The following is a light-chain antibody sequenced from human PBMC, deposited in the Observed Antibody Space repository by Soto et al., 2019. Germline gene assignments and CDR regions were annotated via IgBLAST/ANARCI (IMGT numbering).Light chain of an antibody. J-gene: IGLJ2*01. V-gene: IGLV2-14*03. CDR1: SSDVGTYDY. CDR3: TSFTDSTTWV. CDR2: DVR. Sequence: QSALTQPACVSGSPGQSITISCTGTSSDVGTYDYVSWYQQHPGKAPRLMIYDVRNRPSGVSDRFSGSKSGNTASLTISGLQAEDEAYYYCTSFTDSTTWVFGGGTKLTVL.